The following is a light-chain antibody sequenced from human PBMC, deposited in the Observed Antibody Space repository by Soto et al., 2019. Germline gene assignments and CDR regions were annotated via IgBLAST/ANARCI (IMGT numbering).Light chain of an antibody. CDR2: AAS. Sequence: DIQLTQSPSFLSASVGGGVTITCRASQDISVYLAWYQQKPGKAPKLLIYAASTLQSGVPSRFIDSGSGTEFTLTINSLQPEDFATYYCQHRNGYPYTFGQGTKLEIK. CDR3: QHRNGYPYT. J-gene: IGKJ2*01. CDR1: QDISVY. V-gene: IGKV1-9*01.